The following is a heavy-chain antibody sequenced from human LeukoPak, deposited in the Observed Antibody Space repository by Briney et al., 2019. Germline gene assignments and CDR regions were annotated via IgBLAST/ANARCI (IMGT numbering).Heavy chain of an antibody. CDR2: ISAYNGDT. J-gene: IGHJ4*02. D-gene: IGHD2-21*01. CDR3: AGDHGHKSVDY. Sequence: GASVKVSCKASGYTFSSYGISWLRQAPGQGLEWMGWISAYNGDTNYAQKFQGRVTMTTDTSTSTLYMEVRSLRSDDTAVYYCAGDHGHKSVDYWGQGTLVIVSS. CDR1: GYTFSSYG. V-gene: IGHV1-18*01.